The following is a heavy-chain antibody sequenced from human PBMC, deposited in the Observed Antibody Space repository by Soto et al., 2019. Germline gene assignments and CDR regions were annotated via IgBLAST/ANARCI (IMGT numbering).Heavy chain of an antibody. CDR2: IYSGGST. V-gene: IGHV3-66*01. CDR1: GFTVSSNY. D-gene: IGHD3-3*01. Sequence: GESLKISCAASGFTVSSNYMSWVRQAPGKGLEWVSVIYSGGSTYYADSVKGRFTISRDNSKNTLYLQMNSLRAEDTAVYYCARESTDDFWSGDYYYYMDVWGKGTTVTVSS. J-gene: IGHJ6*03. CDR3: ARESTDDFWSGDYYYYMDV.